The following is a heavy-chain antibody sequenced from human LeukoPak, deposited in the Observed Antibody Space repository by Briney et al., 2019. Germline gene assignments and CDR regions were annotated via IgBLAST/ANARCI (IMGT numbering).Heavy chain of an antibody. Sequence: PSETLSLTCTVSGGSISSSSAYWGWIRQPPGKGLEWIGSIYYSKNTYYNPSLKSRVTISADTSKNQFSLTLGSVSTTDTAVYYCVSPRGFSYGYFDYWGQGTLVTVSS. J-gene: IGHJ4*02. V-gene: IGHV4-39*01. D-gene: IGHD5-18*01. CDR2: IYYSKNT. CDR1: GGSISSSSAY. CDR3: VSPRGFSYGYFDY.